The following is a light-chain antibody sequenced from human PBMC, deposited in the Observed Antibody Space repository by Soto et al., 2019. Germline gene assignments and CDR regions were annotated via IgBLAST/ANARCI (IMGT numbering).Light chain of an antibody. Sequence: QSALTQPPSVSGSPGQSVTISCTGTRSDIGSYNRVSWYQQPPGTAPKLMIHDVSDRPSGVPDRFSGSKSGNTASLTISGLQAEDEADYYCSLYTSSHTYVFGTGTQLTVL. J-gene: IGLJ1*01. CDR2: DVS. CDR3: SLYTSSHTYV. V-gene: IGLV2-18*01. CDR1: RSDIGSYNR.